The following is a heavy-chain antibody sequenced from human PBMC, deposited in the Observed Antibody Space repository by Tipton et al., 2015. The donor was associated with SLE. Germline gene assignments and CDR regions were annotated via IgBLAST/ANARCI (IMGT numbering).Heavy chain of an antibody. CDR1: GGSISSSSYY. CDR2: IYYSGST. V-gene: IGHV4-39*01. Sequence: TLSLTCTVSGGSISSSSYYWGWIRQPPGKGLEWIGSIYYSGSTYYNPSLKSRVTISVDTSKNQFSLKLSSVTAADTAVYYCARHRKVATSDYWGQGTLVTVSS. CDR3: ARHRKVATSDY. D-gene: IGHD5-12*01. J-gene: IGHJ4*02.